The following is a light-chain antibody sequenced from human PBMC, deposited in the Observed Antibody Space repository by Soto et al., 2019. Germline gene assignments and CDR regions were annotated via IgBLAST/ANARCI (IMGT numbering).Light chain of an antibody. V-gene: IGKV3-15*01. J-gene: IGKJ4*01. CDR2: GAS. Sequence: EIGMTQSPATLSVSPGERATLSCRASESVSSNLAWYQQKPGQAPRLLIYGASTRATGIPARFSGSGSGTEFTLTISSRQSEDFALYYCQQYNNWLTFGGGTKVEIK. CDR3: QQYNNWLT. CDR1: ESVSSN.